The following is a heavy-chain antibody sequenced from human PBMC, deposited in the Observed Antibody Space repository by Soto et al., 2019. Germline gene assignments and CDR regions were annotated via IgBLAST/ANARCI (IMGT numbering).Heavy chain of an antibody. CDR1: GYTFTGYY. Sequence: QVQLVQSGAEVKKPGASVRVSCKTSGYTFTGYYMHWVRQAPGQGLEWMGWINPNSGSTSYAQNFQDWVTMTRDTSSSTVYMELGRLRPDDTAVYYCARGSIVERSLYYSHMDVWGKGTTVTVSS. D-gene: IGHD2-15*01. V-gene: IGHV1-2*04. CDR2: INPNSGST. CDR3: ARGSIVERSLYYSHMDV. J-gene: IGHJ6*03.